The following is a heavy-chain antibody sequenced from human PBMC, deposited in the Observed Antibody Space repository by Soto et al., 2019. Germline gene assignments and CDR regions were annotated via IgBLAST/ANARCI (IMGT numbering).Heavy chain of an antibody. D-gene: IGHD3-16*01. CDR1: GYIFVNYG. V-gene: IGHV1-18*01. Sequence: QVQLVQSGDEVRKPGSSVKVSCKASGYIFVNYGIAWVRQAPGQGLEWMGWISPYSGNTHYASKVQGRLTMTTDTSTSTAYMDLGSLTSDDSAVYYCSTVYNYGSPTPDDVWGQVTTVTVSS. J-gene: IGHJ6*02. CDR3: STVYNYGSPTPDDV. CDR2: ISPYSGNT.